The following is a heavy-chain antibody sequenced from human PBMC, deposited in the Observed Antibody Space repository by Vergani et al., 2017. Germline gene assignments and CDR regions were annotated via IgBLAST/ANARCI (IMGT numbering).Heavy chain of an antibody. CDR1: GFTFSSYW. V-gene: IGHV3-7*01. J-gene: IGHJ6*02. Sequence: EVQLVESGGGLVQPGGSLRLSCAASGFTFSSYWMSWVRQAPGKGLEWVANIKQDGSANYYVDSVKGRFTIARDNAKNSLYLRMNSLRAEDTAVYYCAREGGYVDGSEDYYGMDVWGQGTTVTVSS. CDR3: AREGGYVDGSEDYYGMDV. D-gene: IGHD3-10*01. CDR2: IKQDGSAN.